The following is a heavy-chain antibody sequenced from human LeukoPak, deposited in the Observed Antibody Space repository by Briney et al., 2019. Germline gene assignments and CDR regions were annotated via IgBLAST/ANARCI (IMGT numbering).Heavy chain of an antibody. D-gene: IGHD1-26*01. CDR2: INWNGGSI. Sequence: GRSLRLSCAASGFTFDEHGMSWVRHAPGKGLEWVSGINWNGGSIGYADSVKGRFTISRDNAKNSLYVQMNSLRAEDTALYYCARKWGDAFDMWGQGTMVTVSS. J-gene: IGHJ3*02. CDR1: GFTFDEHG. V-gene: IGHV3-20*04. CDR3: ARKWGDAFDM.